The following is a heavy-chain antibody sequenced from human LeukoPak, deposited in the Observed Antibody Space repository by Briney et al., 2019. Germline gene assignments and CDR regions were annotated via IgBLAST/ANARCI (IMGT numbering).Heavy chain of an antibody. CDR2: ISTYNGNT. J-gene: IGHJ6*02. D-gene: IGHD1-26*01. CDR1: GYTFMKYA. CDR3: ARDPKWEGWNTEGRVMDV. V-gene: IGHV1-18*01. Sequence: ASVNVSCKASGYTFMKYAFSWVRQAPGQGLEWLGWISTYNGNTKYAEKFQGRVTMTTDTSTSTAYMELRSLRSDDTAVYHCARDPKWEGWNTEGRVMDVWGQGTTVTVSS.